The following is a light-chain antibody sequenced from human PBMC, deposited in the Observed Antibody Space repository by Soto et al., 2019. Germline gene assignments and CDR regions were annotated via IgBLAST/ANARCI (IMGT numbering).Light chain of an antibody. Sequence: QSVLTQPASVSGSPGQSIAIYCTGTSSDVGGYNYVSWYQQHPGKAPKLVIYAVTNRPSGVSDRFSGSKSGNTASLTISGLQAEDEADYYCTSYADSSPVVFGGGTKLTVL. CDR3: TSYADSSPVV. V-gene: IGLV2-14*01. J-gene: IGLJ2*01. CDR1: SSDVGGYNY. CDR2: AVT.